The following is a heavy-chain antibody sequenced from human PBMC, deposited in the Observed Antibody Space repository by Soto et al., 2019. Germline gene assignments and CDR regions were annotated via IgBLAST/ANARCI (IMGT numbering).Heavy chain of an antibody. Sequence: PGGSLRLSCAASGFTFSSYAMSWVRQAPGKGLEWVSAISGSGGSTYYADSVKGRFTISRDNSKNTLYLQMNSLRAEDTAVYYCAKGVVPAATQYYYYYYMDVWGKGTTVTVSS. CDR3: AKGVVPAATQYYYYYYMDV. V-gene: IGHV3-23*01. D-gene: IGHD2-2*01. J-gene: IGHJ6*03. CDR1: GFTFSSYA. CDR2: ISGSGGST.